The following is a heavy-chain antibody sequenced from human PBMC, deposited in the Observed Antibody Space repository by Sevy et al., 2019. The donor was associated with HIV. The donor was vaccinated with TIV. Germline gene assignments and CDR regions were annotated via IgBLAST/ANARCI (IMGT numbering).Heavy chain of an antibody. CDR1: GYIFTSYG. CDR3: ARDGYDGSGYQRGLFDF. Sequence: ASVKVSCKASGYIFTSYGISWVRQAPRQGFEWMGWINGHNGNTNYVQNLQGRVTMTTDTSTKTAYMELRSLRSDDTAVYYCARDGYDGSGYQRGLFDFWGQGTLVTVSS. CDR2: INGHNGNT. D-gene: IGHD3-22*01. J-gene: IGHJ4*02. V-gene: IGHV1-18*01.